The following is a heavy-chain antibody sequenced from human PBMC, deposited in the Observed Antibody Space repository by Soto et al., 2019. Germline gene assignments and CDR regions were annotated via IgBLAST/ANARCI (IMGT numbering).Heavy chain of an antibody. J-gene: IGHJ4*02. V-gene: IGHV3-21*01. CDR2: ISSSSSYI. CDR1: GFTFSSYS. Sequence: GGSLRLSCAASGFTFSSYSMNWVRQAPGKGLEWVSSISSSSSYIYYADSVKGRFTISRDNAKNSLYLQMNSLRAEDTAVYYCARDLAAAGAYYFDYWGQGTLVTVSS. CDR3: ARDLAAAGAYYFDY. D-gene: IGHD6-13*01.